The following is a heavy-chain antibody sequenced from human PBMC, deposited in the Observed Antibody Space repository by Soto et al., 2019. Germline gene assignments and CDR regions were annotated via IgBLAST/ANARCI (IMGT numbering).Heavy chain of an antibody. J-gene: IGHJ1*01. CDR2: IWYDGSNK. CDR3: GRVPATGAWGYFQH. V-gene: IGHV3-33*01. D-gene: IGHD3-16*01. Sequence: QVQLVESGGGVVQPGRSLRLSCAASGFTFSSYGMHWVRQAPGKGLEWVAVIWYDGSNKYYADSVKGRFTISRDNSKNTLYLEMTSLRTEDTAVYYCGRVPATGAWGYFQHWGPGTLVTVSS. CDR1: GFTFSSYG.